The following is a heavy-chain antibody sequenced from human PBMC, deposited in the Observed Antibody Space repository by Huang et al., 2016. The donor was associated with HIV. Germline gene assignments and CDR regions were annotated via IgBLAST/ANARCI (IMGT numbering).Heavy chain of an antibody. J-gene: IGHJ4*02. CDR3: ARRRTHFTFDY. Sequence: QLHLPSGPGLVKHSETLSLTCNVSDGSLNSGKYYWGWLRKSPGKGLEWIGSIFYTGIAHYNPSLESRVTIFVDSSKSQLSVRLRSVTAADTAVYYCARRRTHFTFDYWGQGTLVTVSS. CDR2: IFYTGIA. CDR1: DGSLNSGKYY. V-gene: IGHV4-39*01.